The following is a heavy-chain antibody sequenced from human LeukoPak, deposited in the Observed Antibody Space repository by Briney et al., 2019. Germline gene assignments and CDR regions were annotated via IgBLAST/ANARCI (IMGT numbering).Heavy chain of an antibody. V-gene: IGHV3-74*01. J-gene: IGHJ4*02. CDR2: INERGSST. CDR1: GFTSSNSW. D-gene: IGHD5-12*01. Sequence: PGGPLRLSCAASGFTSSNSWLHWVRQAPGKGLVWVSRINERGSSTSYADSVKGRFTISRDNAKNTLYLQMNNLRADDTAVYYCAGGRLVATSKAVAIDYWGQGTLVTVSS. CDR3: AGGRLVATSKAVAIDY.